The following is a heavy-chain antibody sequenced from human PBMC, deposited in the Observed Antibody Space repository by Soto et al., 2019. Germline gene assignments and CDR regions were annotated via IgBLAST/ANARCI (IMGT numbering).Heavy chain of an antibody. CDR3: ASDKDYDRSGYRAY. CDR1: GGSCSGYY. V-gene: IGHV4-34*01. D-gene: IGHD3-22*01. Sequence: QVPLQQWGAGLLKPSETLSLTCAVYGGSCSGYYWSWIRQPPGKGLEWIGEINHSGSTNYNPSLKSRVTISVDTSKNQFSMKLSSVTAADTAVYYCASDKDYDRSGYRAYWGQGTLGTVSS. CDR2: INHSGST. J-gene: IGHJ4*02.